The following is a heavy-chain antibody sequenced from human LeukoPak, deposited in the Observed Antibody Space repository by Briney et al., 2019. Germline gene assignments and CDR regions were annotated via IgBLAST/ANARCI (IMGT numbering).Heavy chain of an antibody. D-gene: IGHD2-2*01. CDR1: GGSISSYY. CDR2: IYYSGST. Sequence: SETLSLTCTVSGGSISSYYWSWIRQPPGKGLEWFGYIYYSGSTNYNPSLKSRVTISVDTSKNQFSLKLSSVTAADTAVYYCARVRAYCGSTSCPSWFDRWGQGTLVTVS. J-gene: IGHJ5*02. CDR3: ARVRAYCGSTSCPSWFDR. V-gene: IGHV4-59*01.